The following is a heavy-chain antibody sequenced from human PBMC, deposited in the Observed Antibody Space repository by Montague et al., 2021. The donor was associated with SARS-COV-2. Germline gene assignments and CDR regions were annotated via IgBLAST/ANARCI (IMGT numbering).Heavy chain of an antibody. CDR2: TYYRSKWYY. V-gene: IGHV6-1*01. CDR1: GDSVSSNTAA. Sequence: CAISGDSVSSNTAAWNWIRQSLPRRLEWLGRTYYRSKWYYDYAVSVKSRMTISPDTSKHQFSLQPSSVTPEDRAVYYCARDPRYSLSWSFDYWGQGTLVTVSS. CDR3: ARDPRYSLSWSFDY. D-gene: IGHD6-13*01. J-gene: IGHJ4*02.